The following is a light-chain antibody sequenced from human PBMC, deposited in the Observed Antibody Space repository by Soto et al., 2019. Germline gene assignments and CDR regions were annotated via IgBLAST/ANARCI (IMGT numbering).Light chain of an antibody. CDR3: QQYHTLPIT. CDR2: DTS. V-gene: IGKV1-33*01. J-gene: IGKJ4*01. Sequence: DIQMTQSPSSLSASVGDRVTITCQASQGINNYLNWYQQKPGNAPKLLIFDTSDLETGVPSRFSGRGSGTDFTFTISSPQPEDVAAYYCQQYHTLPITFGGGTKVDIK. CDR1: QGINNY.